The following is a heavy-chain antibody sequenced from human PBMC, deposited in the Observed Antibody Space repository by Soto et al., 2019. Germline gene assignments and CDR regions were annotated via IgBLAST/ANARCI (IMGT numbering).Heavy chain of an antibody. V-gene: IGHV4-59*01. CDR1: GGSISSYY. CDR2: IYYSGST. Sequence: QVQLQESGPGLVKPSETLSLTCTASGGSISSYYWSWIRQPPGKGLEWIGYIYYSGSTNYNPSLKSLVTISVDTSKNQFSLKLSSVTAADTAVYYCARRGATSYYYYYMGVWGKGTTVTVSS. D-gene: IGHD5-12*01. J-gene: IGHJ6*03. CDR3: ARRGATSYYYYYMGV.